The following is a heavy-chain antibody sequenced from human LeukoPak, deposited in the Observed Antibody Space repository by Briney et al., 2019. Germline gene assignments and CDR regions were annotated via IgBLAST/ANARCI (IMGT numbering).Heavy chain of an antibody. CDR2: INQDGSEK. CDR3: ARDDAFDI. Sequence: PGGSLRLSCAASGFTFSSYSMTWVRQAPGKGLEWVANINQDGSEKYYVDSVKGRFTISRDNAKNPLYLQMNSLRAEDTAVYYCARDDAFDIWGQGTMVTVSS. CDR1: GFTFSSYS. V-gene: IGHV3-7*01. J-gene: IGHJ3*02.